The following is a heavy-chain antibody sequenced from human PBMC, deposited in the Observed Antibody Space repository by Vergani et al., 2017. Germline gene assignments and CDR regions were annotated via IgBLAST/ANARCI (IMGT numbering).Heavy chain of an antibody. CDR2: ISSSSSYI. V-gene: IGHV3-21*01. J-gene: IGHJ4*02. D-gene: IGHD2-2*02. CDR1: GFTFSSYS. Sequence: EVQLVESGGGLVKRGGSLRLSCAASGFTFSSYSMNWVRQAPGKGLEWVSSISSSSSYIHYSDSLKGRFTISRDIAKNTLYLQVRSLRLEDTGVYHCVRDRGLCAGGRFYTEAWYYWGQGTPVTVSS. CDR3: VRDRGLCAGGRFYTEAWYY.